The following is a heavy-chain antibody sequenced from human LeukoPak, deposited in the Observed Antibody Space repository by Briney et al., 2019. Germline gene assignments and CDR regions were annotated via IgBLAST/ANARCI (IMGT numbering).Heavy chain of an antibody. J-gene: IGHJ4*02. Sequence: GGSLRLSCAASGFTFSSNWMTWVRQAPGKGRGWVANIKEDGSEKYYADSVKGRFTISRDNAKNSVYLQMNSLRADDTAVYYCAKDTPVAGYDYWGQGTLVTVSS. CDR3: AKDTPVAGYDY. D-gene: IGHD1-1*01. CDR1: GFTFSSNW. V-gene: IGHV3-7*01. CDR2: IKEDGSEK.